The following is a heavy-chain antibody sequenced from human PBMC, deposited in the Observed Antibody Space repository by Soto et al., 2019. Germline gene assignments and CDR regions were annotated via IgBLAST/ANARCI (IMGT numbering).Heavy chain of an antibody. CDR3: ARRGDRAAATNWFDP. D-gene: IGHD6-13*01. CDR2: MYHSGTK. V-gene: IGHV4-39*01. Sequence: SETLSLTGSVSGGSVSRGGYYWGWIRQPPGKGLEWIGSMYHSGTKYYNPSLKSRVTISIDTSKNQVSLNLTSATALDTAVYYCARRGDRAAATNWFDPWGQGLLITVSS. CDR1: GGSVSRGGYY. J-gene: IGHJ5*02.